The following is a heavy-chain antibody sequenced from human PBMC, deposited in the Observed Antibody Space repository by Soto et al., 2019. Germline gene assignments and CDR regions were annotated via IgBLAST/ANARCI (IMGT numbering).Heavy chain of an antibody. CDR2: INSDGSST. D-gene: IGHD4-17*01. J-gene: IGHJ4*02. CDR3: ASSQDYGDYGISQPIGY. V-gene: IGHV3-74*01. Sequence: PGGSLRLSCAASGFTFSSYWMDWVRQAPGKGLLWVSRINSDGSSTTYADSVKGRFTISRDNAKNTLYLRMNSLRAEDTAVYCCASSQDYGDYGISQPIGYWGQGTLVTVSS. CDR1: GFTFSSYW.